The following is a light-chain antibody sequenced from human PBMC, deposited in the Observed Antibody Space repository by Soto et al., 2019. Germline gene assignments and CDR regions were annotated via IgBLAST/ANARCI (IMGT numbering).Light chain of an antibody. CDR2: AAS. Sequence: DIQMTQSPSSLSASVADRVTITCRAGQSISNYLKWYQQKPGKAPKLLIYAASSLQSGVPSRFSGSGSGTDFTLTISSLQPEDFATYYCQKSYSTPRTFGQRTKV. J-gene: IGKJ1*01. CDR1: QSISNY. CDR3: QKSYSTPRT. V-gene: IGKV1-39*01.